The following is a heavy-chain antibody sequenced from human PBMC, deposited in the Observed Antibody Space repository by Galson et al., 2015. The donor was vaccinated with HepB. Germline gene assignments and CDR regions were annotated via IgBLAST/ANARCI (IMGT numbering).Heavy chain of an antibody. Sequence: SLRLSCAASGFTFSTYAMNWVRQAPGKGLEWASGISASVGRTSYADSVEGRFTISRDNSKNTLFLQMNSLRAEDTAIYYCAGAITAIRGILRSWFDPWGQGTLVTVSS. D-gene: IGHD3-10*01. CDR2: ISASVGRT. V-gene: IGHV3-23*01. CDR3: AGAITAIRGILRSWFDP. CDR1: GFTFSTYA. J-gene: IGHJ5*02.